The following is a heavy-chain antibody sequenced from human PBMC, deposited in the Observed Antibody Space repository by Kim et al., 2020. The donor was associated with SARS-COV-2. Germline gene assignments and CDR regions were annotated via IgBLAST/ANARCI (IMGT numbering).Heavy chain of an antibody. D-gene: IGHD5-18*01. CDR2: GDA. Sequence: GDANYAQNLQGRVTMTTDTSTSTAYMELRSLRSDDTAVYYCARGGNGYSDWGQGTLVTVSS. CDR3: ARGGNGYSD. J-gene: IGHJ4*02. V-gene: IGHV1-18*01.